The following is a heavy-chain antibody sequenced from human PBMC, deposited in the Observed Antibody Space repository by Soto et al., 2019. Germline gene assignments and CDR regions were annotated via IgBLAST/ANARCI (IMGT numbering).Heavy chain of an antibody. Sequence: PSETLSLTCAVYGGSFSGYYWSWIRQPPGKGLEWIGEINHSGSTNYNPSLKSRVTISVDTSKNQFSLKLSSVTAADTAVYYCARLGYYDFWSGLPPNFDYWGQGTLVTVSS. V-gene: IGHV4-34*01. CDR3: ARLGYYDFWSGLPPNFDY. J-gene: IGHJ4*02. CDR2: INHSGST. CDR1: GGSFSGYY. D-gene: IGHD3-3*01.